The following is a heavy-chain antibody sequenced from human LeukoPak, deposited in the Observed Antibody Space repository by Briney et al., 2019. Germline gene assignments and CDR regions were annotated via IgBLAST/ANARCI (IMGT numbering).Heavy chain of an antibody. CDR3: ASERGATQYFDY. CDR1: GGTFSSYV. D-gene: IGHD3-10*01. V-gene: IGHV1-69*04. CDR2: IIPMLDIQ. Sequence: ASVKVSCKASGGTFSSYVITWVRQAPGQGLEWMGRIIPMLDIQNYAQRFQGRVTITADKSTSTAYMELSSLRSEDTAVYYCASERGATQYFDYWGQGTLVTVSS. J-gene: IGHJ4*02.